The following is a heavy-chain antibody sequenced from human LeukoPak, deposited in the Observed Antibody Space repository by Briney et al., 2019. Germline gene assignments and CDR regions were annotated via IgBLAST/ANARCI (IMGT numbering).Heavy chain of an antibody. CDR2: IYYGGST. D-gene: IGHD3-10*01. J-gene: IGHJ5*02. CDR1: GGSISSYY. CDR3: ARDQVGSGSRWFDP. Sequence: SETLSLTCTVSGGSISSYYWSWIRQPPGKGLEWIGYIYYGGSTNYNPSLKSRVTISVDTSKNQFSLKLSSVTAADTAVYYCARDQVGSGSRWFDPWGQGTLVTVSS. V-gene: IGHV4-59*01.